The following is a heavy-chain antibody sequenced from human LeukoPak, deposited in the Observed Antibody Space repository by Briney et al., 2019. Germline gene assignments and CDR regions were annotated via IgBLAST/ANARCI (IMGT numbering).Heavy chain of an antibody. J-gene: IGHJ4*02. CDR3: ARDWGITPYYFDY. V-gene: IGHV1-2*02. CDR1: GYTFTSYY. Sequence: ASVKVSCKASGYTFTSYYMHWVRQAPGQGLEWMGWINPNSGGTNYAQKFQGRVTMTRDTSISTAYMELSRLRSDDTAVYYCARDWGITPYYFDYWGQGTLVTVSS. CDR2: INPNSGGT. D-gene: IGHD1-20*01.